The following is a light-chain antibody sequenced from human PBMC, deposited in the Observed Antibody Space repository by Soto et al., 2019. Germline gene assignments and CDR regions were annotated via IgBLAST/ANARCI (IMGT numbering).Light chain of an antibody. Sequence: ILLTQSPSSLAASLGDRVTITCRASQSISSYLNWYQQKPGKAPKLLINAASSLQSGVPSRLSGSGSGTEFTLTISSPQPDDFATYYCQQYNNYLAFGQGTKVDIK. CDR3: QQYNNYLA. CDR2: AAS. V-gene: IGKV1-39*01. J-gene: IGKJ1*01. CDR1: QSISSY.